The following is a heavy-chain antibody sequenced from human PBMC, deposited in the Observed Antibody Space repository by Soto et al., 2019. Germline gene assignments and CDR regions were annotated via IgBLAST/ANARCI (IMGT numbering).Heavy chain of an antibody. CDR1: CYTFTSYG. CDR3: ARDREELRYFDWLLSIDYYYGMDV. Sequence: GXSVEVSFKASCYTFTSYGISWVRQAPGQGLEGMGWISAYNGNTNYAHKLQGRVTMTTDTSTSTAYMELRSLRSDDTAVYYCARDREELRYFDWLLSIDYYYGMDVWGQGTTVTVSS. V-gene: IGHV1-18*04. CDR2: ISAYNGNT. J-gene: IGHJ6*02. D-gene: IGHD3-9*01.